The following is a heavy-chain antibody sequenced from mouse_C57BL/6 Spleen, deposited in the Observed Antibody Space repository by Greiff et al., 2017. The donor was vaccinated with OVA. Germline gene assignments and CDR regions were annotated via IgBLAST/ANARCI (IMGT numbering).Heavy chain of an antibody. D-gene: IGHD1-1*01. J-gene: IGHJ4*01. Sequence: VKLVESGAELVKPGASVKISCKASGYAFSSYWMNWVKQRPGKGLEWIGQIYPGDGDTNYNGKFKGKGTLTADKSSSTAYMQLSSLTSEDSAVYFCARAPLRSRAMDYWGQGTSVTVSS. CDR3: ARAPLRSRAMDY. V-gene: IGHV1-80*01. CDR2: IYPGDGDT. CDR1: GYAFSSYW.